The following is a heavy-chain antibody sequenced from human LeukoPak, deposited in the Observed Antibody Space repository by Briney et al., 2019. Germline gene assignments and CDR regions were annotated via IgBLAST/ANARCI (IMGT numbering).Heavy chain of an antibody. D-gene: IGHD5-18*01. CDR3: ARDQIGYGLDY. CDR2: IYDSGNT. CDR1: SGSIYNHY. V-gene: IGHV4-59*11. Sequence: SETLSLTCFVSSGSIYNHYWSWIRQPPGKGLEWIGYIYDSGNTNYNPSLKSRVTISIDMSKNQFSLNLTSVTAADTAVYYCARDQIGYGLDYWGQGTLVTVSS. J-gene: IGHJ4*02.